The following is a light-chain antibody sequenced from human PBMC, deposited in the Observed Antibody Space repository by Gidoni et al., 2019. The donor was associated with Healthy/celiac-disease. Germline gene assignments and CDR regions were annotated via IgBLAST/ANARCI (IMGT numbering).Light chain of an antibody. CDR1: QRISSY. V-gene: IGKV1-39*01. CDR2: AAP. J-gene: IGKJ2*04. Sequence: DIQRTKSQSSRTAAVGDRVPITCRASQRISSYLNWYQQKPGKAPKLLIYAAPSLQSGVPSRFSGSGSGTDFTLTISSLQPEDFATYYCQQCYSTLPCSFGQGTKLEIK. CDR3: QQCYSTLPCS.